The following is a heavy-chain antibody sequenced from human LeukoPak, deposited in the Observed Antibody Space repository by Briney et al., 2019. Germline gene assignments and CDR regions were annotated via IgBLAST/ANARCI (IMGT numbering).Heavy chain of an antibody. J-gene: IGHJ4*02. D-gene: IGHD6-19*01. CDR3: ASPSGSSGWYYFDY. CDR2: IYHSGST. Sequence: SGTLSLTFAVSVGSITSSYFLGWIRQPPGKGLEWIGEIYHSGSTNYNPSLKSRVTISVDKSKNQFSLKLSSVTAADTAVYYCASPSGSSGWYYFDYWGQGTLVTVSS. CDR1: VGSITSSYF. V-gene: IGHV4-4*02.